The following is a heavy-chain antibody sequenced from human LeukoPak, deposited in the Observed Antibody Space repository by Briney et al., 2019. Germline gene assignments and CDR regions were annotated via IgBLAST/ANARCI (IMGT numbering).Heavy chain of an antibody. D-gene: IGHD1-14*01. CDR1: GFTFNTYG. CDR3: AKDVLLGVGTRGPDY. CDR2: LLDDGITK. V-gene: IGHV3-30*02. Sequence: GGSLRLSCAASGFTFNTYGMHWVRQAPGKGLEWVAFLLDDGITKYYADSVKGRFTISRDTSKNALYVQMNSLRSEDTAIYYCAKDVLLGVGTRGPDYWGQGTLVTVSS. J-gene: IGHJ4*02.